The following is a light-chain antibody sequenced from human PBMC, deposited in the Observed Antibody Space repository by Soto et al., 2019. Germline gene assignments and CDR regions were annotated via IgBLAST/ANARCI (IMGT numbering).Light chain of an antibody. Sequence: QSALTQPASVSGSPGQSITISCTGTSSDVGGYNSVSWYQQHPGKAPKVMIYKVSNRPSGVSDRFSGSKSGNTASLTISGLLAEDEADYYCSSFTRSVTYVFGTGTKLTVL. CDR1: SSDVGGYNS. V-gene: IGLV2-14*01. CDR2: KVS. CDR3: SSFTRSVTYV. J-gene: IGLJ1*01.